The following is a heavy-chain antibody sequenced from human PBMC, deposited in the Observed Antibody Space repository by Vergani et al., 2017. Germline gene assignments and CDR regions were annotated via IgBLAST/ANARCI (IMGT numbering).Heavy chain of an antibody. CDR3: AKDDWDYLMVRN. D-gene: IGHD3-10*01. CDR1: VFTFSRYS. V-gene: IGHV3-48*04. CDR2: ISSSSSTI. Sequence: EVQLVESGGGLVQPGGSLRLSCAASVFTFSRYSMNWVRRAPGKGLEWVSYISSSSSTIYYAGSVKGRFTISRDNAKNSLYLQMNSLRAEDTAVYYCAKDDWDYLMVRNWGQGTLVTVSS. J-gene: IGHJ4*02.